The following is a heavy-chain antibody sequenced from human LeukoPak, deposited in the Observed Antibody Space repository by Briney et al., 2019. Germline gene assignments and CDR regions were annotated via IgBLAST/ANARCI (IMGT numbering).Heavy chain of an antibody. CDR3: ARGGLFFDP. CDR1: GFTFSSYW. J-gene: IGHJ5*02. V-gene: IGHV3-7*05. CDR2: IKQDGSEK. D-gene: IGHD2-15*01. Sequence: GGSLRLSCAASGFTFSSYWMSWVRQAPGKGLEWVANIKQDGSEKYYVDSAKGRFTISRDNAKNSLFLQMNNLRAEDTAVYHCARGGLFFDPWGQGTLVTVSP.